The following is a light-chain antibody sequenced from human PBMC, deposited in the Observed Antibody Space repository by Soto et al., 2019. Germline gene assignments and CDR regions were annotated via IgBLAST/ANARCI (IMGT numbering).Light chain of an antibody. J-gene: IGKJ5*01. CDR2: GAS. V-gene: IGKV3-15*01. CDR3: QPYYNWPSIT. Sequence: EIVMTQSPATLSVSPGERATLSCRASQSVSSNLAWYQQKPGQAPRLLIYGASTRATGIPARFGGSGSGTEFTLTISSLQSEAVAVYYCQPYYNWPSITFGQGTRLEIK. CDR1: QSVSSN.